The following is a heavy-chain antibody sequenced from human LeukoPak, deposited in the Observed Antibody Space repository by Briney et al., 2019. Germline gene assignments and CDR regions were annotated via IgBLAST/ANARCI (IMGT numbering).Heavy chain of an antibody. V-gene: IGHV4-61*02. Sequence: SQTLSLTCTVSGGSNSSGSYYWSWIRQPAGKGLEWIGRIYTSGSTNYNPSLKSRVTISVDTSKNQFSLKLSSVTAADTAVYYCARERGYSGYDFAGDWFDPWGQGTLVTVSS. D-gene: IGHD5-12*01. J-gene: IGHJ5*02. CDR3: ARERGYSGYDFAGDWFDP. CDR1: GGSNSSGSYY. CDR2: IYTSGST.